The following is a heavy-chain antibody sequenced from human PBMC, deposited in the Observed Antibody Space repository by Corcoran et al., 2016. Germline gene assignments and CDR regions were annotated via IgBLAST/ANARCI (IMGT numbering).Heavy chain of an antibody. CDR3: ASLMDIVVVSAAKNYYDGMDV. CDR1: GYRFTSYW. Sequence: EVQLVQSGAEVKKTGESLRISCKGSGYRFTSYWIGWVRQMPGKGLEWMGIIYPGDSDIRYSPSFEGHVTISADKSISTAYLQWSSLKASDTATYYCASLMDIVVVSAAKNYYDGMDVWGQGTTVTVSS. CDR2: IYPGDSDI. J-gene: IGHJ6*02. V-gene: IGHV5-51*01. D-gene: IGHD2-2*03.